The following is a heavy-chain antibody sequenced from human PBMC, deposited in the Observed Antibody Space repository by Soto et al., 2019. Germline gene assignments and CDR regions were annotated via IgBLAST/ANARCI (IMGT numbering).Heavy chain of an antibody. Sequence: QVQLQESGPGLVKPSETLSLTCTVSGGSIGNSYWSWIRQSPGKGLEWIGYIYYSGSSNYNPSLKSRXHIXVXTPKNQFSRKLSSVTAADTAVYYCARHSSSWPIFDYWGQGTLVIVSS. V-gene: IGHV4-59*08. CDR1: GGSIGNSY. CDR3: ARHSSSWPIFDY. J-gene: IGHJ4*02. D-gene: IGHD6-13*01. CDR2: IYYSGSS.